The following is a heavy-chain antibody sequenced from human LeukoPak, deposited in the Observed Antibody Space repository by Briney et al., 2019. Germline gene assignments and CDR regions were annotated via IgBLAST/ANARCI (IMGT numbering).Heavy chain of an antibody. V-gene: IGHV3-48*04. J-gene: IGHJ4*02. CDR3: ARAGYSFDSPNYFDY. CDR2: ISTGSTTI. Sequence: GGSLRLSCAASGFNFNTYTMNWVRQAPGKGLQWVSYISTGSTTIYYADSVKGRFTISRDNAKNSLYLQMNSLRAEDTAVYYCARAGYSFDSPNYFDYWGQGTLVTVSS. D-gene: IGHD5-18*01. CDR1: GFNFNTYT.